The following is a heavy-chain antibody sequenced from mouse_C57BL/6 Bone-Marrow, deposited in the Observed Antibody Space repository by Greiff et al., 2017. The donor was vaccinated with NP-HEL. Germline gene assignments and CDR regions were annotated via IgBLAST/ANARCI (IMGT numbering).Heavy chain of an antibody. V-gene: IGHV14-4*01. CDR1: GFNIKDDY. CDR3: TRDYDENSPYYYAMDY. J-gene: IGHJ4*01. D-gene: IGHD2-4*01. Sequence: VQLQQSGAELVRPGASVKLSCTASGFNIKDDYMHWVKQRPEQGLEWIGWIDPENGDTEYASKFQGKATITAETSSNTAYLQLSSLTSEDTAVYYCTRDYDENSPYYYAMDYWGQGTSVTVSS. CDR2: IDPENGDT.